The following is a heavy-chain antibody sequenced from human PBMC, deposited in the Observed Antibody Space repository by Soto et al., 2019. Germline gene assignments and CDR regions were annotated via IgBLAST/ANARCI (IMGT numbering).Heavy chain of an antibody. J-gene: IGHJ4*02. CDR3: ASGLSSPTVVTPTFFGF. CDR2: AYFRSKWFN. D-gene: IGHD2-21*02. V-gene: IGHV6-1*01. Sequence: QTLSVTCAMSGDSGSSVSATSNWLRQSPSRGLEWLGRAYFRSKWFNNYAVSVESRITINPDTSKNQSSLQLNSVTPEDTAVYFCASGLSSPTVVTPTFFGFWGLGTLVTVSS. CDR1: GDSGSSVSAT.